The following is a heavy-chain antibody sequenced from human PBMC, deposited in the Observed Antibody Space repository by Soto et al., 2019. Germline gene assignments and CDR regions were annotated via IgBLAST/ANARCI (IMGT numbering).Heavy chain of an antibody. CDR3: AKEIVAAAYVETSPFDF. CDR2: IDGSGGDT. CDR1: GFTFSSYA. D-gene: IGHD2-15*01. J-gene: IGHJ4*02. Sequence: EVRLLESGGGLVQPGGSLRLSCAASGFTFSSYAMGWVRQAPGKGLEWVSGIDGSGGDTSFADSVKGRLTISRDNSENTLYLHMNGLRAEDTARYFCAKEIVAAAYVETSPFDFWGQGTLVTVSS. V-gene: IGHV3-23*01.